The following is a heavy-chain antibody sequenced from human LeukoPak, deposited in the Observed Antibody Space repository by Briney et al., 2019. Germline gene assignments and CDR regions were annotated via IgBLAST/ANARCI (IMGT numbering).Heavy chain of an antibody. CDR1: GFTFTSSA. CDR3: AAAYYYYDSRPFDY. J-gene: IGHJ4*02. CDR2: IVVGSGNT. V-gene: IGHV1-58*02. D-gene: IGHD3-22*01. Sequence: SVKVSCKASGFTFTSSAMQWVRQARGQRLEWIGWIVVGSGNTNYAQKFQERVTITRDMSTSTAYMELSSLRSGDTAVYYCAAAYYYYDSRPFDYWGQGTLVTVSS.